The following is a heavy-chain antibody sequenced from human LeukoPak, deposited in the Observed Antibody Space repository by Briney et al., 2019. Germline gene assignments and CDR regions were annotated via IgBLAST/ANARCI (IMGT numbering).Heavy chain of an antibody. CDR3: ARSSSSWYYFDY. CDR2: ISSSSSYI. V-gene: IGHV3-21*01. D-gene: IGHD6-13*01. Sequence: GGSLRLSCAASGFTFSSYSMNWVRQAPGKGLEWVSSISSSSSYIYYADSVKGRFTISRDNAKDSLYLQMNSLRAEDTAVYCCARSSSSWYYFDYWGQGTLVTVSS. J-gene: IGHJ4*02. CDR1: GFTFSSYS.